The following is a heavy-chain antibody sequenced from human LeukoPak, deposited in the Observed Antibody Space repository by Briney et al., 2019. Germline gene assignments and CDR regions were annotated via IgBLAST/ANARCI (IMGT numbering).Heavy chain of an antibody. Sequence: SVKVSCKASGGTFSSYAISWVRQAPGQGLEWMGTSIPIFGTANYAQKFQGRVTITTDESTSTAYMELSSLRSEDTAVYYCAREAMVVTGGHAFDIWGQGTMVTVSS. J-gene: IGHJ3*02. CDR2: SIPIFGTA. V-gene: IGHV1-69*05. CDR3: AREAMVVTGGHAFDI. CDR1: GGTFSSYA. D-gene: IGHD4-23*01.